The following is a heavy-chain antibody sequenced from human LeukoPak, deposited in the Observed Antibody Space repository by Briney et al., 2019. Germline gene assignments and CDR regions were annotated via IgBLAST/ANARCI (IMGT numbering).Heavy chain of an antibody. CDR2: MYYSGST. J-gene: IGHJ4*02. V-gene: IGHV4-39*07. CDR1: GGSISSSSYY. CDR3: ARGVNSGYFDY. Sequence: SETLSLTCTASGGSISSSSYYWGWIRQPPGKGLEWIGSMYYSGSTYYNPSLKSRVTISVDTSKNQFSLKLSSVTAADTAVYYCARGVNSGYFDYCGQGTLVTVSS. D-gene: IGHD1-26*01.